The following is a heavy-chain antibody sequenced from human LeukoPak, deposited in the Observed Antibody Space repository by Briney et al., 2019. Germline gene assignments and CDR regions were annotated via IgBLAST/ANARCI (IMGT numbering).Heavy chain of an antibody. CDR1: GGTFRTYA. V-gene: IGHV1-69*11. CDR3: AKAVGVCRGVGCGGPGDYDAKYDYYMDV. J-gene: IGHJ6*03. Sequence: SVKVSCKASGGTFRTYAINWLRQAPGQGFEWMGRIIAIHGSPNIAQTFQGRLTITADEFTNTVYMELSSLRSEDTAVYYCAKAVGVCRGVGCGGPGDYDAKYDYYMDVWGMGTSVTVTS. D-gene: IGHD2-15*01. CDR2: IIAIHGSP.